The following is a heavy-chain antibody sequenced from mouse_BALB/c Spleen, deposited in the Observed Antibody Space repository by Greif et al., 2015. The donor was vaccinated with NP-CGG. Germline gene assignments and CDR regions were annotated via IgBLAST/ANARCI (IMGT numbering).Heavy chain of an antibody. D-gene: IGHD1-1*01. V-gene: IGHV5-4*02. J-gene: IGHJ4*01. CDR2: ISDGGSYT. CDR3: ATASYYGSLYAMDY. CDR1: GFTFSDYY. Sequence: EVKLVESGGGLVKPGGSLKLSCAASGFTFSDYYMYWVRQTPEKRLEWVATISDGGSYTYYPDSVKGRFTISRDNAKNNLYLQMSSLKSEDTAMYYCATASYYGSLYAMDYWGQGTSVTVSS.